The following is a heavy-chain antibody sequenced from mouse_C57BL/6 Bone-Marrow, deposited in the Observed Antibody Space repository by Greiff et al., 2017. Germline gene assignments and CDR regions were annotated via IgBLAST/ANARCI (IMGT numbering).Heavy chain of an antibody. CDR3: ARKGWLLRENTMDY. CDR1: GFSLTSYG. D-gene: IGHD2-3*01. V-gene: IGHV2-2*01. Sequence: QVQLQQSGPGLVQPSQSLSITCTVSGFSLTSYGVHWVRQSPGKGLEWLGVIWSGGSTDYNAAFISRLSISKDNSKSQVFFKMKSLQADDTAIYYCARKGWLLRENTMDYWGQGTSVTVSS. CDR2: IWSGGST. J-gene: IGHJ4*01.